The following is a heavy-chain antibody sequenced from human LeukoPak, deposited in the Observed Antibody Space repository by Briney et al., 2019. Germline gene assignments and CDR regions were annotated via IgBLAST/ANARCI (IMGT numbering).Heavy chain of an antibody. CDR2: ISSEGKTT. D-gene: IGHD1-14*01. Sequence: PGGSLRLSCAASGFTFSSYWMSWVRQAPGKGLEYVSSISSEGKTTYYADSVKGRFTISRDSSKNTLYLQMNSLRAEDTAVYYCAKVSGGGLYYDGMDVWGQGTTVTVSS. J-gene: IGHJ6*02. CDR3: AKVSGGGLYYDGMDV. V-gene: IGHV3-23*01. CDR1: GFTFSSYW.